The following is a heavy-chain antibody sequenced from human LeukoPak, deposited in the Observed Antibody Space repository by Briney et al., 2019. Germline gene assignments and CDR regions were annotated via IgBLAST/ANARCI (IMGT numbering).Heavy chain of an antibody. Sequence: GGPLSLSCPASGFTSRGNYRTGFRQAPGKGLEWVSIIYSGGSTFYADSVKGRFTISRDNSKNTLYLQMYSLRAEDTAVYYCARGGSYLSAFDIWGQGTMVTVSS. V-gene: IGHV3-53*01. CDR1: GFTSRGNY. CDR3: ARGGSYLSAFDI. J-gene: IGHJ3*02. CDR2: IYSGGST. D-gene: IGHD1-26*01.